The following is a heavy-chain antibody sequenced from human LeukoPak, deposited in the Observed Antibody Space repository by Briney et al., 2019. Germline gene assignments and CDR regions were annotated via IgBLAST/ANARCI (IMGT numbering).Heavy chain of an antibody. CDR2: IRSKAYGGTT. D-gene: IGHD5-12*01. Sequence: GGSLRLSCTASGFTFGDYAMTWVREAPGKGLEWVGFIRSKAYGGTTEFAESVKDRFIISRDDSKSIAYLQMNSLKTEDTAVYYCTAYDPSDYYGMDVWGQGTTVTIS. CDR1: GFTFGDYA. J-gene: IGHJ6*02. V-gene: IGHV3-49*04. CDR3: TAYDPSDYYGMDV.